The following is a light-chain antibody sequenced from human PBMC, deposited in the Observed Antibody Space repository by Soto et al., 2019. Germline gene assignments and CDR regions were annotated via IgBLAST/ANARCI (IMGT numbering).Light chain of an antibody. CDR3: AAWDDSLNGVL. J-gene: IGLJ2*01. Sequence: QSVLTQPPSASGTPGQRVTISCSGSSSNIGSNAVNWYQQLPGTAPKLLMYSNNLRPSGVPDRFSGSKSGTSASLAISGLQSEDEADYYCAAWDDSLNGVLFGGGTKVTVL. V-gene: IGLV1-44*01. CDR2: SNN. CDR1: SSNIGSNA.